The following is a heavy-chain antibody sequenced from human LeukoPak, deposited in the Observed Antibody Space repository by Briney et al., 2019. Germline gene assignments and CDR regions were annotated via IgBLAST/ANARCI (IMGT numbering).Heavy chain of an antibody. CDR1: GGSFSGCY. CDR2: IYYSGTT. D-gene: IGHD3-10*01. J-gene: IGHJ4*02. V-gene: IGHV4-59*08. CDR3: ARNRFGELDY. Sequence: PSETLSLTCAVYGGSFSGCYWSWIRQPPGKGLEWIGYIYYSGTTNYNPSLKSRVTISVDTSKNQFSLKLSSVTAADTAVYYCARNRFGELDYWGQGTLVTVSS.